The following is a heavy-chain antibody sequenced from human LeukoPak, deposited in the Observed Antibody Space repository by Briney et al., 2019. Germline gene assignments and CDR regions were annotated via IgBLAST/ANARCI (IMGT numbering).Heavy chain of an antibody. V-gene: IGHV4-38-2*02. D-gene: IGHD6-13*01. CDR2: VYRTGNT. CDR3: ARDKDLPPPPGIGAGPRLTWFDP. J-gene: IGHJ5*02. CDR1: GDSISSGFF. Sequence: SETLSFTCTVSGDSISSGFFWGWIRQSPGKGLEWIGSVYRTGNTYYEASLKSRVTISVDTSRNQFSLELGSVTAADTAMYYCARDKDLPPPPGIGAGPRLTWFDPWGQGTRVTVSS.